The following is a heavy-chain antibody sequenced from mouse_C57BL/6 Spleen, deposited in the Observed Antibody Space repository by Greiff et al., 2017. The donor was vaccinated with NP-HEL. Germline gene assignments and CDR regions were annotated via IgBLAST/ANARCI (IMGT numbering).Heavy chain of an antibody. CDR1: GFTFSSYA. V-gene: IGHV5-4*01. CDR2: ISDGGSYT. J-gene: IGHJ1*03. Sequence: EVQRVESGGGLVKPGGSLKLSCAASGFTFSSYAMSWVRQTPDKRLEWVATISDGGSYTYYPDNVKGRFTISRDNAKNNLYLQMSHLKSEDTAMYYCARIYYGNSYFDVWGTGTTVTVSS. D-gene: IGHD2-1*01. CDR3: ARIYYGNSYFDV.